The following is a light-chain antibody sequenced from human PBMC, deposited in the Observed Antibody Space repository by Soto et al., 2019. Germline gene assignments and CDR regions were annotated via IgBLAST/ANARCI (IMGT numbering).Light chain of an antibody. V-gene: IGKV3-20*01. CDR1: QSISTY. J-gene: IGKJ1*01. CDR3: QQYDSSPKT. CDR2: GAS. Sequence: TQSPSSVSASPGDRGTIXXRASQSISTYLNWLQQKPGQAPRLXSYGASSRATGIPDRFSGSGSGTDFTLTISRLEPEDFAVYYCQQYDSSPKTFGQGTKVDIK.